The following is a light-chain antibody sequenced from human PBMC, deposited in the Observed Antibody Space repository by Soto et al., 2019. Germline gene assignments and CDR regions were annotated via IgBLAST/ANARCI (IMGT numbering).Light chain of an antibody. CDR3: QHSYYPPYT. V-gene: IGKV1-39*01. CDR1: QNVRPY. J-gene: IGKJ2*01. CDR2: TIS. Sequence: DIHMTQSPSSLSASLGDTVTITCRARQNVRPYLNWYQQKPGKAPTLLIHTISTLQSGVPSRFSAAGSGTDFALTITDLQPEDLATYYCQHSYYPPYTFGQGTKVDIK.